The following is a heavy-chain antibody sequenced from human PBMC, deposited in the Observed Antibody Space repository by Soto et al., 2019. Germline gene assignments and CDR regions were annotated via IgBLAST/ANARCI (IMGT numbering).Heavy chain of an antibody. Sequence: GASVKVSCKASGGTFSSYAISWVRQAPGQGLEWMGGIIPIFGTANYAQKFQGRVTITADESTSTARMELSSLRSEDTAVYYCAREASGGWYYFDYWGQGTLVTVSS. J-gene: IGHJ4*02. D-gene: IGHD6-19*01. V-gene: IGHV1-69*13. CDR1: GGTFSSYA. CDR2: IIPIFGTA. CDR3: AREASGGWYYFDY.